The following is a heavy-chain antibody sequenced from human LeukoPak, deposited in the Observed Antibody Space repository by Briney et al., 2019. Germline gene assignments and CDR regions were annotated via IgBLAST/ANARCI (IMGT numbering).Heavy chain of an antibody. J-gene: IGHJ4*02. Sequence: GGSLRLSCAASGFSFSVYWMHWVRQAPGKGPVWVSRIKTDGSITDYADSVKGRFTISRDNAKNTLYLQMNSLRAEDTAVYYCAKDRSYYDSSGYYTDYRGQGTLVTVSS. D-gene: IGHD3-22*01. CDR2: IKTDGSIT. V-gene: IGHV3-74*01. CDR1: GFSFSVYW. CDR3: AKDRSYYDSSGYYTDY.